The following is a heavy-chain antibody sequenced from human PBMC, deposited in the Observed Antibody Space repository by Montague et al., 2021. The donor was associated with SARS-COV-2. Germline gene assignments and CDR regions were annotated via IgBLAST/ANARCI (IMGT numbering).Heavy chain of an antibody. J-gene: IGHJ4*02. Sequence: QSGAEVKTPGESLKISCKGSGYSFTSYWVGWVRQMPGKGLEWMGIIYPDDSDTRYSPSFQGQVTISADKSISTAYLQWSSLKASDTAMYHCARLSYYGSGSYPFDYWGQGTLVTVSS. D-gene: IGHD3-10*01. CDR1: GYSFTSYW. CDR3: ARLSYYGSGSYPFDY. CDR2: IYPDDSDT. V-gene: IGHV5-51*01.